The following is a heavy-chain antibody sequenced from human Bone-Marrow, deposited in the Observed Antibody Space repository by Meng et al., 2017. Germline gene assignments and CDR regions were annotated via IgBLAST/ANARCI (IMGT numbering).Heavy chain of an antibody. CDR1: GGSISSGNHY. CDR3: ASLYGDSSVWYLNL. J-gene: IGHJ2*01. Sequence: GQLKQGGAGLLKPSQTLSLTCTVSGGSISSGNHYWSWIRQHPGKGLEYIGYIYYSGSTYYNPSLKSRVIISVDTSKNQFSLRLNSVTAADTAVYYCASLYGDSSVWYLNLWGRGTLVTVSS. V-gene: IGHV4-31*03. D-gene: IGHD4-17*01. CDR2: IYYSGST.